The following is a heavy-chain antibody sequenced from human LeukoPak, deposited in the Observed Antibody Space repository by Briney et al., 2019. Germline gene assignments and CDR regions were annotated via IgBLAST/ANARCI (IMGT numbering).Heavy chain of an antibody. D-gene: IGHD6-13*01. J-gene: IGHJ6*03. V-gene: IGHV4-61*02. Sequence: SETQSLTCTVYGDSISCGIYYWSWIRQPAGKGLEWNGRIYSNGDTKFNPSLKSRVTISLDTSKNQFSLKLSSATAADTAVYYCASRHSKQQPYYYYMDIWGKGTTVTVSS. CDR3: ASRHSKQQPYYYYMDI. CDR1: GDSISCGIYY. CDR2: IYSNGDT.